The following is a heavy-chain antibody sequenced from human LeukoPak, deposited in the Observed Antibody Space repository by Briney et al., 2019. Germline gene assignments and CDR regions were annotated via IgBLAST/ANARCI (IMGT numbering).Heavy chain of an antibody. CDR1: GYTFTSYD. Sequence: ASVKVSCKASGYTFTSYDINWVRRATGQGLEWMGWMNPNSGNTGYAQKFQGRVTMTRNTSISTAYMELSSLRSEDTAVYYCARVGLSGGRFDYWGQGTLVTVSS. D-gene: IGHD3-10*01. V-gene: IGHV1-8*01. CDR3: ARVGLSGGRFDY. J-gene: IGHJ4*02. CDR2: MNPNSGNT.